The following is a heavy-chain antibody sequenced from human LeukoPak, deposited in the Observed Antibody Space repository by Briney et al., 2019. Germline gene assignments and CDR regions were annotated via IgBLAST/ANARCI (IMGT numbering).Heavy chain of an antibody. CDR3: ASDGGATSWFDP. V-gene: IGHV4-38-2*02. Sequence: PSETLSLTCTVSGYSISSGYYWGWIRQPPGKGLECIGTMYHSGSTFYNPSLKSRVTISVDLSKNQFSPKLNSVTAADTAVYYCASDGGATSWFDPWGQGTLVTVSS. CDR1: GYSISSGYY. D-gene: IGHD5-12*01. CDR2: MYHSGST. J-gene: IGHJ5*02.